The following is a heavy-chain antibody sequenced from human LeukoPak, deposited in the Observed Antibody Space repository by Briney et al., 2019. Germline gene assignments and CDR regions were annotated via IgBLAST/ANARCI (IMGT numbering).Heavy chain of an antibody. D-gene: IGHD6-19*01. CDR1: GGSISSSNW. V-gene: IGHV4-4*02. CDR3: ARVLAVAGIFRYGMDV. Sequence: SETLSLTCAVSGGSISSSNWWSWVRQPPGKGLEWIGEIYHSGSTNYNPSLKSRVTISVDKSKNQFSLKLSSVTAADTAVYYCARVLAVAGIFRYGMDVWGQGTTVTVSS. J-gene: IGHJ6*02. CDR2: IYHSGST.